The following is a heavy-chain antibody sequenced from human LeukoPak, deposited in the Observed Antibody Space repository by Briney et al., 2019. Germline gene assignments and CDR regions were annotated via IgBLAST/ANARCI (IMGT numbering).Heavy chain of an antibody. V-gene: IGHV3-23*01. CDR1: GFTFTSEA. CDR2: ISNSGGTT. CDR3: AKGLGFLPQFDY. Sequence: GGSLRLSCAASGFTFTSEAMTWVRHAPGKGLEWVSSISNSGGTTYYADSVKGRFTISRDNSKNTVYLQMNSLRAEDTALYYCAKGLGFLPQFDYWGQGTLVAVSS. D-gene: IGHD6-19*01. J-gene: IGHJ4*02.